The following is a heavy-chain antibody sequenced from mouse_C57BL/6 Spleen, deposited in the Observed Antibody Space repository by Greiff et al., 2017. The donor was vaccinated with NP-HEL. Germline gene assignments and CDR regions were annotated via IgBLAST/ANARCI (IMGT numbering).Heavy chain of an antibody. J-gene: IGHJ2*01. CDR1: GFTFSSYA. Sequence: EVKLMESGGGLVKPGGSLKLSCAASGFTFSSYAMSWVRQTPEKRLEWVATISDGGSYTYYPDNVKGRFTISRDNAKNNLYLQMSHLKSEDTAMYYWAREVEATMVTTYFDYWGQGTTLTVSS. D-gene: IGHD2-2*01. V-gene: IGHV5-4*01. CDR3: AREVEATMVTTYFDY. CDR2: ISDGGSYT.